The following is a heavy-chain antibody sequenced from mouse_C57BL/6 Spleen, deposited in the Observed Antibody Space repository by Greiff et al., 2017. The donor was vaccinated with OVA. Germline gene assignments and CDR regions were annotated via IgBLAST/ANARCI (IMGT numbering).Heavy chain of an antibody. J-gene: IGHJ4*01. CDR1: GFTFSSYG. Sequence: EVKLMESGGDLVKPGGSLKLSCAASGFTFSSYGMYWVRQTPDKRLEWVATISSGGSYTYYPDSVKGRFTISRDNAKNTLYLQMSSLKSEDTAMYYCASHYGSQIGAMDYWGQGTSVTVSS. V-gene: IGHV5-6*01. CDR2: ISSGGSYT. D-gene: IGHD1-1*01. CDR3: ASHYGSQIGAMDY.